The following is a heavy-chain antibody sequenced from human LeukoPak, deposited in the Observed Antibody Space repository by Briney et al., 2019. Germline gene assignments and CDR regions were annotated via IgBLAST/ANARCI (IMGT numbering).Heavy chain of an antibody. CDR2: IYPSGST. D-gene: IGHD5-18*01. J-gene: IGHJ4*02. Sequence: SETLSLTCAVSGYSISSGYYWGWIRQPPGKGLELIGNIYPSGSTYYNPPLNSRVTISVDTSKNQFSLKLTSVTAADMAVYYCARIDGYTYGYAAYWGQGTLVTVSS. CDR1: GYSISSGYY. CDR3: ARIDGYTYGYAAY. V-gene: IGHV4-38-2*01.